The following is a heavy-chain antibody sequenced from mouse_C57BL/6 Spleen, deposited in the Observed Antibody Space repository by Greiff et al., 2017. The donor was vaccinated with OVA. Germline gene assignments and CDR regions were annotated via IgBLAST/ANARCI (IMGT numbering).Heavy chain of an antibody. J-gene: IGHJ2*01. Sequence: EVKLMESGGGLVKPGGSLKLSCAASGFTFSDYGMHWVRQAPEKGLEWVAYISSGSSTIYYADTVKGRFTISRDNAKNTLFLQMTSLRSEDTAMYYCARPYDYGSSFDYWGQGTTLTVSS. CDR1: GFTFSDYG. CDR3: ARPYDYGSSFDY. V-gene: IGHV5-17*01. D-gene: IGHD1-1*01. CDR2: ISSGSSTI.